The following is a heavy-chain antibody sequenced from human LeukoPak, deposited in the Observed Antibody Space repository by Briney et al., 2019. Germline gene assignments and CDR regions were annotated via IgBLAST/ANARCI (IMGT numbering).Heavy chain of an antibody. CDR1: GYTFTGYF. J-gene: IGHJ4*02. CDR2: INPNSGGT. V-gene: IGHV1-2*02. Sequence: RASVKVSCKASGYTFTGYFMHWVRQAPGQGLEWMGWINPNSGGTKYEQKFQGRVTMTRDTSISTAYMELSRLRSDDTAVYYCARDLWFGELSFDYWGQGTLVTVSS. CDR3: ARDLWFGELSFDY. D-gene: IGHD3-10*01.